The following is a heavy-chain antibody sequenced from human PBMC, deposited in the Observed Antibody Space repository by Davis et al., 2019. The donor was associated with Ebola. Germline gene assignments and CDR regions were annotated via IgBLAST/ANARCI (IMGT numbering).Heavy chain of an antibody. J-gene: IGHJ4*02. CDR3: ASEQPPYQFDY. CDR2: ISWNSVNK. V-gene: IGHV3-9*01. Sequence: SLKISCAGSGFTFDDYAMHWVRQVPGKGLEWVAGISWNSVNKGYADTVKGRFTISRDNAKNTLYLQMSSLRAEDTAMYFCASEQPPYQFDYWGQGTLVTVSS. CDR1: GFTFDDYA. D-gene: IGHD1/OR15-1a*01.